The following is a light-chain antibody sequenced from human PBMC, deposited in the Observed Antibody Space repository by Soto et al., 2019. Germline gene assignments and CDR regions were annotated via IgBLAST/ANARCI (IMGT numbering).Light chain of an antibody. Sequence: QSALTQPPSASGSPGQSVTISCTGTSSDVGGYNYVSWYQQHPGKAPKLMIYEVSKRPSGVPDRFSGSKSGNTASLTVSGLQAEDEADYYCRSYAGSTPVVFGGGTKLTVL. V-gene: IGLV2-8*01. CDR2: EVS. CDR3: RSYAGSTPVV. CDR1: SSDVGGYNY. J-gene: IGLJ2*01.